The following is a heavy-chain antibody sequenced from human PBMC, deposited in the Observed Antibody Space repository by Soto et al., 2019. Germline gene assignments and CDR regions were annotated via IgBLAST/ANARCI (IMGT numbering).Heavy chain of an antibody. D-gene: IGHD5-18*01. J-gene: IGHJ5*02. V-gene: IGHV4-59*01. CDR1: GGSIDSFY. CDR3: ARDDVDKAMNSYNWFDP. CDR2: IYYRGST. Sequence: SETLSLTCTVSGGSIDSFYWSWIRQFPGKGLEWIGYIYYRGSTTNYNPSLKSRATLSVDPSKKQFSLKLSSVTAAETAVYYCARDDVDKAMNSYNWFDPWGQGTMVTVSS.